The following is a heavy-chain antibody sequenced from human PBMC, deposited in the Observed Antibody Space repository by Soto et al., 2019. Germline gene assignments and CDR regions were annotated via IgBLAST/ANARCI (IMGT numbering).Heavy chain of an antibody. Sequence: GGSLRLSCAASGFTFSSYAMHWVRQAPGKGLEWVAVISYDGSNKYYADSVKGRFNISRDNSKNTLYLQMNSLRAEDPAVYYCARGDYGDYFDYWGQGTLVTVSS. V-gene: IGHV3-30-3*01. J-gene: IGHJ4*02. CDR3: ARGDYGDYFDY. CDR2: ISYDGSNK. D-gene: IGHD4-17*01. CDR1: GFTFSSYA.